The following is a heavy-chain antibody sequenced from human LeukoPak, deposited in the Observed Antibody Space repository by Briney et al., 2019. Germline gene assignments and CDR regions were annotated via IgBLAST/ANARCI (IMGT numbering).Heavy chain of an antibody. CDR1: GFTFSNAW. CDR3: TTDYGSGSYRYFNY. D-gene: IGHD3-10*01. CDR2: LKSKTDGGTT. V-gene: IGHV3-15*01. J-gene: IGHJ4*02. Sequence: GGSLRLSCAASGFTFSNAWMSWVRQTPGKGLEWVGRLKSKTDGGTTDYVAPVQGRFTISRDDSKNTLYLQMNSLKSEDTAVYYCTTDYGSGSYRYFNYWGQGTLVPVSS.